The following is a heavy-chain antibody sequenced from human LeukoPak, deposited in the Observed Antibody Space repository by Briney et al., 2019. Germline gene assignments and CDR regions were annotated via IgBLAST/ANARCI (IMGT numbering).Heavy chain of an antibody. CDR2: IRASGNTT. Sequence: PGGSLRLSCVASGFTFSTYAVSWVRQAPGKGLEWVSGIRASGNTTYYADSVKGRFTISRDKSKNTLYLQMNSLRAEDTAIYYCAKDKFYDSSGSPFDYWGQGTLVTVSS. CDR1: GFTFSTYA. D-gene: IGHD3-22*01. J-gene: IGHJ4*02. CDR3: AKDKFYDSSGSPFDY. V-gene: IGHV3-23*01.